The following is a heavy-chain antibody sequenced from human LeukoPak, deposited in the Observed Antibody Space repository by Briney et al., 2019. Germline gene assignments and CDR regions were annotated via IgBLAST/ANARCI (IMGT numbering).Heavy chain of an antibody. J-gene: IGHJ4*02. V-gene: IGHV1-2*02. Sequence: ASVKVSCKASGYTFTGYYMHWVRQAPGQGLEWMGWIKPNSGGTNYAQKFQGRVTMTRDTSISTAYMELSRLRSDDTAVYYCARVGYYSSGQYYFDYWGQGTLVTVSS. D-gene: IGHD6-19*01. CDR3: ARVGYYSSGQYYFDY. CDR2: IKPNSGGT. CDR1: GYTFTGYY.